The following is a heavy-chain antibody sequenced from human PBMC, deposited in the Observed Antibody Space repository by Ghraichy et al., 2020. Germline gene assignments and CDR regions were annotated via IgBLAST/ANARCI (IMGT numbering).Heavy chain of an antibody. J-gene: IGHJ4*02. D-gene: IGHD6-19*01. CDR1: GGTFSSYA. Sequence: SVKVSCKASGGTFSSYAISWVRQAPGQGLEWMGGIIPIFGTANYAQKFQGRVTITADESTSTAYMELSSLRSEDTAVYYCARGGIAVAEGCLDYWGQGTLVTVSS. CDR3: ARGGIAVAEGCLDY. V-gene: IGHV1-69*13. CDR2: IIPIFGTA.